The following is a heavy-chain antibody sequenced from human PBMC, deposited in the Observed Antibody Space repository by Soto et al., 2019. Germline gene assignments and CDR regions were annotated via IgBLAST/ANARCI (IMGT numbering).Heavy chain of an antibody. D-gene: IGHD3-22*01. CDR3: AKDGPDSSGRWGFDY. Sequence: GGSLRLSCAASGFTFSIYAMSWVRQSPGKGLEWVSGISYSGFSTFYADSVKGRFSISRDKSKNTLYLQMDSLRAEDTAVYYCAKDGPDSSGRWGFDYWGQGTMVTVSS. V-gene: IGHV3-23*01. J-gene: IGHJ4*02. CDR1: GFTFSIYA. CDR2: ISYSGFST.